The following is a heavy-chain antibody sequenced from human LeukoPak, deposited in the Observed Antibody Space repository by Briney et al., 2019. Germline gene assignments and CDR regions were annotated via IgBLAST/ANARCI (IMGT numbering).Heavy chain of an antibody. CDR2: INHSGGT. CDR3: ARGLHSGSYYGLDY. D-gene: IGHD1-26*01. J-gene: IGHJ4*02. CDR1: GGSFSGYY. Sequence: SETLSLTCAVYGGSFSGYYWSWIRQSPGKGLEWIGEINHSGGTNYNPSLKSRVTISVDTSKNQFSLKLSSVTAADTAVYYCARGLHSGSYYGLDYWGQGTLVTVSS. V-gene: IGHV4-34*01.